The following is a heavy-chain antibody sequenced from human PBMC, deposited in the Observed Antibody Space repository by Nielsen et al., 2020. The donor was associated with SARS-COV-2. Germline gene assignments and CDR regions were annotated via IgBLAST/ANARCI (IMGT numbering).Heavy chain of an antibody. CDR2: IWYDGSNK. V-gene: IGHV3-33*01. J-gene: IGHJ5*02. CDR3: ARDWDYTSRWFDP. D-gene: IGHD4-11*01. Sequence: GGSLRLSCAASGFTFSSYGMHWVRQAPGKGLEWVAVIWYDGSNKYYADSVKGRFTISRDNSKNTLYLQMNSLRAEDTAVYYCARDWDYTSRWFDPWGQGTLVTVSS. CDR1: GFTFSSYG.